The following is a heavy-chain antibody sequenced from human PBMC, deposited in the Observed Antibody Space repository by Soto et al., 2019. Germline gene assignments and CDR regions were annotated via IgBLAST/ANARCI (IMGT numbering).Heavy chain of an antibody. Sequence: GGSLRLSCAASGFTFSSYAMSWVRQAPGKGLEWVSAISGSGGSTYYADPVKGLFTISRNNSKKTLYLQMNSVRAEDKSVEYGAKAIGELLLFAFDVWGQGTMVTVSS. J-gene: IGHJ3*01. V-gene: IGHV3-23*01. CDR2: ISGSGGST. D-gene: IGHD1-26*01. CDR3: AKAIGELLLFAFDV. CDR1: GFTFSSYA.